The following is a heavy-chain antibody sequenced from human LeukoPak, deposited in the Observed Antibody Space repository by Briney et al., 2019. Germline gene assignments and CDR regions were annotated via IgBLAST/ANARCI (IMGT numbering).Heavy chain of an antibody. CDR2: ISGNDGST. J-gene: IGHJ6*03. Sequence: GGSLRLSCAASGFTFSSYAMSWVRQAPGKGLEWVSAISGNDGSTYYADSVKGRFTISRDNSKNTLYLQMNSLRAEDTAVYYCAKDLRGNGYYMDVWGKGTTVTVSS. CDR1: GFTFSSYA. CDR3: AKDLRGNGYYMDV. V-gene: IGHV3-23*01. D-gene: IGHD2-8*01.